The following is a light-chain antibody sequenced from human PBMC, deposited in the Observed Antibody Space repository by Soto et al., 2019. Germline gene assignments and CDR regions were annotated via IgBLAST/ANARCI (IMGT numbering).Light chain of an antibody. J-gene: IGLJ2*01. CDR2: EGS. Sequence: QSALTQPASVSGSPGQSITISCTGTSSDVGSYNLVSWYQQHPGKAPKLMIYEGSKRPSGVSNRFSGSKSGNTASLTISGRQAEDEADYYCGSYAGSVPLFGGGTKRTVL. V-gene: IGLV2-23*01. CDR1: SSDVGSYNL. CDR3: GSYAGSVPL.